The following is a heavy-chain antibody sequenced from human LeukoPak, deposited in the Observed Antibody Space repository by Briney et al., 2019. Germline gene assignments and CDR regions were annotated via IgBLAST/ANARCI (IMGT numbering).Heavy chain of an antibody. CDR3: ARVDWTGSYYYFDY. J-gene: IGHJ4*02. CDR2: IYNSGTT. CDR1: GFTVSSYY. D-gene: IGHD1-26*01. V-gene: IGHV3-66*01. Sequence: GGSLRLSCAASGFTVSSYYMSWVRQAPGKGLEWVSIIYNSGTTYHADSVKGRFTISRDNSENTLYLQMNSLRAEDTAVYYCARVDWTGSYYYFDYWGQGTLVTVSS.